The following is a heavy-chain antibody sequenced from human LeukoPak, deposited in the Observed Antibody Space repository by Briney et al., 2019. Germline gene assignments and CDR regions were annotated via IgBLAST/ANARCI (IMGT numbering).Heavy chain of an antibody. CDR1: GGSISSGDYY. D-gene: IGHD7-27*01. CDR2: IYYSGST. V-gene: IGHV4-30-4*01. Sequence: NPSETLSLTCTVSGGSISSGDYYWSWIRQPPGKGLEWIGYIYYSGSTYYNPSLKSRVTMSVDTSKNQFSLKLSSVTAADTAVYYCARTSTGDRPRRYFNSWGQGTLVTVSS. J-gene: IGHJ4*02. CDR3: ARTSTGDRPRRYFNS.